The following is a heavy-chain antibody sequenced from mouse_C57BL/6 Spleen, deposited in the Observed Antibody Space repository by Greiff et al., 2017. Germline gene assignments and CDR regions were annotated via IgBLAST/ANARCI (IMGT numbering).Heavy chain of an antibody. J-gene: IGHJ4*01. CDR3: AIITTVASYAMDY. D-gene: IGHD1-1*01. CDR2: FHPYNDDT. V-gene: IGHV1-47*01. CDR1: GYTFTTYS. Sequence: VKLVESGAELVKPGASVKMSCKASGYTFTTYSIEWMKQNHGKCLEWIGNFHPYNDDTKYNEKFKSKATLTVEKSSSTVYLELSRLTSDDSAVYYCAIITTVASYAMDYWGQGTSVTVSS.